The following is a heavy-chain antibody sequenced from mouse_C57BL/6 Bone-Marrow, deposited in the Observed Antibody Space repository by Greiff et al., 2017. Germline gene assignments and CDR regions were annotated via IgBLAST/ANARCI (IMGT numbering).Heavy chain of an antibody. D-gene: IGHD4-1*01. Sequence: QIQLQQSGAELARPGASVKLSCKASGYTFTSYGISWVKQRTGQGLEWIGEIYPRSGNTYYNEKFKGKATLTADKSSSTAYMELRSLTSEDSAVYFCARGDWDGYFDYWGQGTTLTVSS. CDR3: ARGDWDGYFDY. CDR2: IYPRSGNT. CDR1: GYTFTSYG. V-gene: IGHV1-81*01. J-gene: IGHJ2*01.